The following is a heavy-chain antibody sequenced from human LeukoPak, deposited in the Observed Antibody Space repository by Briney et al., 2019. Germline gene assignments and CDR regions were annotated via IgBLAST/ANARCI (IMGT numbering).Heavy chain of an antibody. CDR3: ARPRLEYCSGGSCFDAFDI. CDR1: GFTFSSYS. Sequence: GGSLRLSCAASGFTFSSYSMSWVRQAPGRGLEWVSSFSGSGGSTYYADSVKGRFTISRDNSKNTLYLQMNSLTAEDTAIYSCARPRLEYCSGGSCFDAFDIWGQGTMVTVSS. D-gene: IGHD2-15*01. J-gene: IGHJ3*02. V-gene: IGHV3-23*01. CDR2: FSGSGGST.